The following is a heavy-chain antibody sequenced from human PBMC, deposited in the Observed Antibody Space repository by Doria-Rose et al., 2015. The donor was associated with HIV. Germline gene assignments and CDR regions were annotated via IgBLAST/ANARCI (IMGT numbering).Heavy chain of an antibody. D-gene: IGHD6-13*01. Sequence: GLEWIGHISYSGSTYYNPSLKIRVTISVDTSKNQFSLKPSSVTAADTAAYYCARERSSWYHWGQGTLVTVSS. CDR3: ARERSSWYH. J-gene: IGHJ5*02. CDR2: ISYSGST. V-gene: IGHV4-31*02.